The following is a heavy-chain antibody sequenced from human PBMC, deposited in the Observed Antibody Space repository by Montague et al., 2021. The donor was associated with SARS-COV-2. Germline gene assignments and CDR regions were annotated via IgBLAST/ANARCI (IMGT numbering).Heavy chain of an antibody. CDR3: AREVRGRIVVVIAIPYYYFDY. Sequence: SETLSLTCAVSGGSISSGTWWTWVRQPPGKGLEWIGEISHSGGTNYNPSLKSRVTISIDTSKNQFSLKLSSVTAADTAVYYCAREVRGRIVVVIAIPYYYFDYWGQGTLVTVSS. D-gene: IGHD2-21*01. CDR1: GGSISSGTW. V-gene: IGHV4-4*02. J-gene: IGHJ4*02. CDR2: ISHSGGT.